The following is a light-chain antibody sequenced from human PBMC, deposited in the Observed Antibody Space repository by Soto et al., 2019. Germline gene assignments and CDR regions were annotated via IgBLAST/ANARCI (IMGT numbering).Light chain of an antibody. CDR2: GNS. V-gene: IGLV1-40*01. Sequence: QSVLTQPPSVSGAPGQRVTISCTGCSSNIGAGYDVHWYQQLPGTAPKLLIYGNSNRPSGVPDRFSGSKSGTSASLAITGLQAEDEADYYCQSYDSSLSVVFGGGTKVTVL. CDR3: QSYDSSLSVV. CDR1: SSNIGAGYD. J-gene: IGLJ2*01.